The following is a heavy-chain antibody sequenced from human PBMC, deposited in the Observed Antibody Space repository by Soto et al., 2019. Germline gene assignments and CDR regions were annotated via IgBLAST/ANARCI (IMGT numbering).Heavy chain of an antibody. CDR1: GASISSTSYH. J-gene: IGHJ6*02. CDR3: ARSVGDYYYGMDV. Sequence: PSETLSLTCTVSGASISSTSYHWVWIRQPPGKGLEWIGNFYYSGSTYYNPSLRSRVTISVDASKNQFSVKVSSVTATDTAVYYCARSVGDYYYGMDVWGQGTTVT. CDR2: FYYSGST. V-gene: IGHV4-39*01. D-gene: IGHD1-26*01.